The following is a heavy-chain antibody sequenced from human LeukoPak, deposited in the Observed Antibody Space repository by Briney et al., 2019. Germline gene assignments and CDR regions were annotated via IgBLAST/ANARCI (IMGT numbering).Heavy chain of an antibody. D-gene: IGHD1-26*01. CDR3: ARLNWDDGEVSGFDQ. CDR2: IKQDETEI. CDR1: GFSFRNSW. J-gene: IGHJ5*02. Sequence: GGSLRLSCAASGFSFRNSWMSWVLQAPGKGLEWVANIKQDETEIYYADSVKGRFTISRDNAKRSLFLQMSILRVEDTALYYCARLNWDDGEVSGFDQWGQGILVTVS. V-gene: IGHV3-7*01.